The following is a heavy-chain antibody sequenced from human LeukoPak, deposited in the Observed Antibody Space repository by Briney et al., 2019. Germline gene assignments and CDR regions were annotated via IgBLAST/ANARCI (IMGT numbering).Heavy chain of an antibody. J-gene: IGHJ4*02. CDR1: GDSISSYY. CDR3: ARHRSGGYTYGVLDY. CDR2: IYYSWST. Sequence: SETLSLTCTVSGDSISSYYWSWIRQPPGKGLEWIGNIYYSWSTNYNPSLQSRVTISVDMSKNQFSLKLSSVTAADTAVYYCARHRSGGYTYGVLDYWGQGTLVTVSS. V-gene: IGHV4-59*08. D-gene: IGHD5-18*01.